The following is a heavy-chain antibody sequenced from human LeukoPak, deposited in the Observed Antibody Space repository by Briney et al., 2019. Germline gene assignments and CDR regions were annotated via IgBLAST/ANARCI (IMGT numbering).Heavy chain of an antibody. J-gene: IGHJ4*02. CDR2: LYHSGST. CDR1: GYSISSGYY. CDR3: ARKQGSGWDFDY. V-gene: IGHV4-38-2*01. Sequence: SETLSLTCAVSGYSISSGYYWGWIRPPPGKGLEWIGSLYHSGSTYYNPSLTRRLTIHVDTSKNQFSVKLSSVTGADTAVYYCARKQGSGWDFDYWGQGTLVTVSS. D-gene: IGHD6-19*01.